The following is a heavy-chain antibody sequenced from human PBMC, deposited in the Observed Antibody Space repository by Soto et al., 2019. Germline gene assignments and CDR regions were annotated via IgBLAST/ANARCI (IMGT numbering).Heavy chain of an antibody. CDR1: GYTFTRYA. CDR2: ISAGNDNT. Sequence: GASVKVSCKASGYTFTRYAMHWVRQAPGQRLEWMGWISAGNDNTKYSQKYQGRVTITRDTSASTAYMELSSLRSEDTAVYYCARGVGGIYYDFNWFDPWGQGTLVTVSS. J-gene: IGHJ5*02. D-gene: IGHD3-22*01. CDR3: ARGVGGIYYDFNWFDP. V-gene: IGHV1-3*01.